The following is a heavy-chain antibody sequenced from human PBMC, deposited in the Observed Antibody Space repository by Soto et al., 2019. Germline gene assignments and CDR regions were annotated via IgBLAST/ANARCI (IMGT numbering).Heavy chain of an antibody. CDR1: GGSVSSGSYY. J-gene: IGHJ4*02. CDR2: IYYSGST. D-gene: IGHD3-10*01. Sequence: ETLSLTCTVSGGSVSSGSYYWSWIRQPPGKGLEWIGYIYYSGSTNYNPSLKSRVTISVDTSKNQFSLKLSPVTAADTAVYYCATLWFGELLEQSFDYWGQGTLVTVSS. CDR3: ATLWFGELLEQSFDY. V-gene: IGHV4-61*01.